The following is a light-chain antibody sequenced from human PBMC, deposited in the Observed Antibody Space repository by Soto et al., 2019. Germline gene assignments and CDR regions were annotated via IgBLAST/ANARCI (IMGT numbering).Light chain of an antibody. J-gene: IGKJ4*01. V-gene: IGKV2-28*01. Sequence: IVMTQSPLSLPVTPGEPASISCRSSQSLLHSNGYTYLDWYLQKPGQSPQLLIYLTSSRASGVPDRFSGSGSGTDFTLEISRVEAEDVGVYYCMQTLQAPQLTFGGGTKVEIK. CDR2: LTS. CDR3: MQTLQAPQLT. CDR1: QSLLHSNGYTY.